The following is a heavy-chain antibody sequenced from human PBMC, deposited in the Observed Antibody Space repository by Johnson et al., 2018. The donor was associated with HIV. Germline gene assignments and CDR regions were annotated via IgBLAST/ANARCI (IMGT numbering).Heavy chain of an antibody. CDR1: GFTVSSNY. CDR2: IYSGGST. CDR3: ARDAVISSGWYNVDAFDI. V-gene: IGHV3-66*01. J-gene: IGHJ3*02. D-gene: IGHD6-19*01. Sequence: VQLVESGGGLVQPGGSLRLSCAASGFTVSSNYMSWVRQAPGKGLEWVSVIYSGGSTYYADPVKGRFTISRDNSKNTLYLQMNSLRAEDTAVYYCARDAVISSGWYNVDAFDIWGQGTMVTVSS.